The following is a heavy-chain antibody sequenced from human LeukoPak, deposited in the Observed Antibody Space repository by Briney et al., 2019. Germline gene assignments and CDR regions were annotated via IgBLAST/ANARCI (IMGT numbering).Heavy chain of an antibody. CDR2: IYHSGST. CDR3: ARGIVVVPAAWNYYMDV. Sequence: SQTLSLTCTVSGGSISSGGYYWSWIRQPPGKGLEWIGYIYHSGSTYYNPSLKSRVTISVDRSKNQFSLKLSSVIAADTAVYYCARGIVVVPAAWNYYMDVWGKGTTVTVSS. J-gene: IGHJ6*03. CDR1: GGSISSGGYY. V-gene: IGHV4-30-2*01. D-gene: IGHD2-2*01.